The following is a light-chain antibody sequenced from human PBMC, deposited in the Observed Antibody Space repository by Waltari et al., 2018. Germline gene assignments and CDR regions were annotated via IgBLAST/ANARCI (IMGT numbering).Light chain of an antibody. CDR3: CSYAGSIPYV. J-gene: IGLJ1*01. CDR2: EGS. Sequence: QSALTQPASVSGSPGQSITISCTGTSSDVGSYKLVSWYQQHPGKAPKLMIYEGSKRPSGVSNRFSGSKSGNTASLTISGLQAEDEADYYCCSYAGSIPYVFGTGTKVTVL. CDR1: SSDVGSYKL. V-gene: IGLV2-23*01.